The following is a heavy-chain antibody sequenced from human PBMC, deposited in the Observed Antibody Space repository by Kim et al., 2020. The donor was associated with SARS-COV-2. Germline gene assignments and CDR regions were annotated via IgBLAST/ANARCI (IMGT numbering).Heavy chain of an antibody. J-gene: IGHJ4*02. CDR1: GFTFSDYS. CDR3: ARGLGYCRGVSCYTGSDS. Sequence: GGSLRLSCVVSGFTFSDYSMNWVRQAPGKGLEWVSSISTGSSYIDYADSVRGRFTVSRDNAKNSLYLQMDSLRVEDTAIYYCARGLGYCRGVSCYTGSDSWGQGTLVTVSS. CDR2: ISTGSSYI. V-gene: IGHV3-21*06. D-gene: IGHD2-15*01.